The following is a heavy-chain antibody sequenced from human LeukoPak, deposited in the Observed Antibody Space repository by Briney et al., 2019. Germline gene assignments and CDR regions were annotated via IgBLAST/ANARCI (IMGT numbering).Heavy chain of an antibody. D-gene: IGHD3-22*01. Sequence: SETLSLTCTVSGASISGTAYYWGWIRQPPGKGLEWIGSIYYSGSTYYNPSLKSRVTISVDTSKNQFSLKLSSVTAADTAVYYCARGYYDSSGYYSGNWFDPWGQGTLVTVSS. J-gene: IGHJ5*02. CDR3: ARGYYDSSGYYSGNWFDP. CDR1: GASISGTAYY. CDR2: IYYSGST. V-gene: IGHV4-39*07.